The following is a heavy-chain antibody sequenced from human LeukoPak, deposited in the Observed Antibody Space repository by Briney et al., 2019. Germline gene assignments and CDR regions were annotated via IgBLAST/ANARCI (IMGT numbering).Heavy chain of an antibody. CDR1: GYTFTGYY. CDR2: INPNSGGT. CDR3: ARDPITIFGVVIASNWFDP. Sequence: ASVKVSCKASGYTFTGYYMHWVRQAPGQGLEWMGRINPNSGGTNYAQKFQGRVTMTRDTSISTAYMELSRLRSDDTAVYYCARDPITIFGVVIASNWFDPWGQGTLVTVSS. D-gene: IGHD3-3*01. V-gene: IGHV1-2*06. J-gene: IGHJ5*02.